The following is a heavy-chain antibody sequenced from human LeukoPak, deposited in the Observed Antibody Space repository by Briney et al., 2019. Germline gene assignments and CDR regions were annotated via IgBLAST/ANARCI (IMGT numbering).Heavy chain of an antibody. CDR3: AREIYCSSTSCYTGDAFDI. CDR2: IYHSGST. CDR1: GHSIINSFY. Sequence: SETLSLTCTVSGHSIINSFYWGWIRQPPGKGLEWIGYIYHSGSTYYNPSLKSRVTISVDRSKNQFSLKLSSVTAADTAVYYCAREIYCSSTSCYTGDAFDIWGQGTMVTVSS. J-gene: IGHJ3*02. D-gene: IGHD2-2*02. V-gene: IGHV4-38-2*02.